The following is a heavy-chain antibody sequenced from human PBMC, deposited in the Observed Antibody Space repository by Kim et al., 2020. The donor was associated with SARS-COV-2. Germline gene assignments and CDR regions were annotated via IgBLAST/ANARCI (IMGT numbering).Heavy chain of an antibody. D-gene: IGHD2-8*02. V-gene: IGHV4-31*02. Sequence: SSNPSLRSRLSVSSDASKNQFSLTLNAVTATDTAVYYCARDLLSASVFEIWGPGTMVTVSS. J-gene: IGHJ3*02. CDR3: ARDLLSASVFEI.